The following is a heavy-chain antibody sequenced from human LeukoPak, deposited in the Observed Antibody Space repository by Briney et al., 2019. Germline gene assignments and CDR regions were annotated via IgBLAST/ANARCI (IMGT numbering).Heavy chain of an antibody. J-gene: IGHJ5*02. CDR1: RFTLSSYA. CDR2: ISGSGGST. D-gene: IGHD4-17*01. CDR3: AKDIYGDSVRWFDP. V-gene: IGHV3-23*01. Sequence: PGGSLRLSCAASRFTLSSYAMSGVRQAPGKGLEWVSGISGSGGSTYYADSVKGRFTISRDNSKNTLYLQMNSLRAEDTAVYYCAKDIYGDSVRWFDPWGQGTLVTVSS.